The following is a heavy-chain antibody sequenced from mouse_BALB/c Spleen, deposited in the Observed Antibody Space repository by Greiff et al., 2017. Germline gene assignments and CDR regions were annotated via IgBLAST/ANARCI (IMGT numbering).Heavy chain of an antibody. CDR3: ASHYGSSSYAMDY. D-gene: IGHD1-1*01. CDR2: ISYSGST. Sequence: EVMLVESGPSLVKPSQTLSLTCSVTGDSITSGYWNWIRKFPGNKLEYMGYISYSGSTYYYPSLKSRISITRDTSKNQYYLQLNSVTTEDTATYYCASHYGSSSYAMDYWGQGTSVTVSS. V-gene: IGHV3-8*02. CDR1: GDSITSGY. J-gene: IGHJ4*01.